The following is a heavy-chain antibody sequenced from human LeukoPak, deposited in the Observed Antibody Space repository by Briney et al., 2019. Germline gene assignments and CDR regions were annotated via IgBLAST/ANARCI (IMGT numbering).Heavy chain of an antibody. J-gene: IGHJ4*02. CDR1: GYTFTSYG. V-gene: IGHV1-18*01. Sequence: SVKVSCKASGYTFTSYGISWVRQAPGQGLEWMGWISAYNGNTNYAQKLQGRVTMTTDTSTSTAYMELRSLRSDDTAVYYCARDPGYYDFWSGPPYYFDYWGQGTLVTVSS. D-gene: IGHD3-3*01. CDR3: ARDPGYYDFWSGPPYYFDY. CDR2: ISAYNGNT.